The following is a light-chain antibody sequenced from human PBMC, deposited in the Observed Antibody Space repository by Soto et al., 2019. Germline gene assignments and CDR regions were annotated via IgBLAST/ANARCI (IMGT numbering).Light chain of an antibody. Sequence: QSVLTQSPSVSAAPGQKVTISCSGSSSTVGSNYVSWYQQLPGTAPKLLIYDNNKRPSGIPDRFSGSKSGTSATLGITGLQTGDEADYYCGTWDSSLSAGVFGGGTKLTVL. CDR3: GTWDSSLSAGV. J-gene: IGLJ2*01. V-gene: IGLV1-51*01. CDR2: DNN. CDR1: SSTVGSNY.